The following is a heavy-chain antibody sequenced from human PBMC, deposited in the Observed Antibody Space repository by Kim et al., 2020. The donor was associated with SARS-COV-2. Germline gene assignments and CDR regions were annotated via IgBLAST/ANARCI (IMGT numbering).Heavy chain of an antibody. CDR1: GFTFSSYS. Sequence: GGSLRLSCAASGFTFSSYSMNWVRQAPGKGLEWVSSISSSSSYIYYADSVKGRFTISRDNAKNSLYLQMNSLRAEDTAVYYCARNSGSYYGSFDYWGQGTLVTVSS. V-gene: IGHV3-21*01. CDR2: ISSSSSYI. J-gene: IGHJ4*02. D-gene: IGHD1-26*01. CDR3: ARNSGSYYGSFDY.